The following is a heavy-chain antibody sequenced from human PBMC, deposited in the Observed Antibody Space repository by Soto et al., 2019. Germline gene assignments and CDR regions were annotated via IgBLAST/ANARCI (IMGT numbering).Heavy chain of an antibody. Sequence: SKTLSLTCAVSGGSISSGGYSWSWIRQPPGKGLEWIGYIYHSGSTYYNPSLKSRVTISVDRSKNQFSLKLSSVTAADTAVYYCAAGGGLPRYYWGQGTLVTVS. D-gene: IGHD5-12*01. CDR3: AAGGGLPRYY. CDR2: IYHSGST. CDR1: GGSISSGGYS. J-gene: IGHJ4*02. V-gene: IGHV4-30-2*01.